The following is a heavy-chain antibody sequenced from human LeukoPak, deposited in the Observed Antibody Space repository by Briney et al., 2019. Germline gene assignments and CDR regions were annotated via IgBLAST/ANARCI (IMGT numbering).Heavy chain of an antibody. V-gene: IGHV3-48*01. CDR1: GFMFSSGW. Sequence: GGSLRLSCAASGFMFSSGWMSWVRQAPGKGLEWVTYISSSSSTIYYADSVKGRFTISRDNAKNSLYLQMNSLRAEDTAVYYCARDQYSSSWYLVAFDIWGQGTMVTVSS. D-gene: IGHD6-13*01. CDR2: ISSSSSTI. J-gene: IGHJ3*02. CDR3: ARDQYSSSWYLVAFDI.